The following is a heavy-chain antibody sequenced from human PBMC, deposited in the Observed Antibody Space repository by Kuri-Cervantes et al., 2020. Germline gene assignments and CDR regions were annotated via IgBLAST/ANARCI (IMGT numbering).Heavy chain of an antibody. J-gene: IGHJ4*02. V-gene: IGHV4-34*01. CDR2: INHSGST. CDR3: ASYDSSGYYQLH. CDR1: GGSFSGYY. Sequence: SETLSLTCAVYGGSFSGYYWSWIRQPPGKGLEWIGEINHSGSTNYNPSLESRVTISVDTSKNQFSLKLSSVTAADTAVYYCASYDSSGYYQLHWGQGTLVTVSS. D-gene: IGHD3-22*01.